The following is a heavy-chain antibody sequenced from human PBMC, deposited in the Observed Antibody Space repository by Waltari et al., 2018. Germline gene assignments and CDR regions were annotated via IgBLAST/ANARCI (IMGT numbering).Heavy chain of an antibody. J-gene: IGHJ4*02. Sequence: QVQLQESGPGLVKPSGTLSLTCAVSGGSISSSNWWSWVRQPPGKGLEWIGEIYHSGSTNYNPSLKSRVTISVDKSKNQFYLKLSCVTAADTAVYYCAGLNRDYYDSSGYYYTYYWGQGTLVTVAS. CDR1: GGSISSSNW. V-gene: IGHV4-4*02. CDR3: AGLNRDYYDSSGYYYTYY. D-gene: IGHD3-22*01. CDR2: IYHSGST.